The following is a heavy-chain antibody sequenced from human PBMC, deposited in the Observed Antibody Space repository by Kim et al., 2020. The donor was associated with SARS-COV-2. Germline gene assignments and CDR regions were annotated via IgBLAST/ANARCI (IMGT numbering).Heavy chain of an antibody. Sequence: GGSLRLSCAASGFSFSTFEMSWGRQAPGKGLEWVSTISTNGGRTHYADSVKGRFTISRDNSKNTLYLQMNSLRVDDTAAYCCAKGSLVDSWGQGTLVTVSS. CDR2: ISTNGGRT. D-gene: IGHD1-26*01. J-gene: IGHJ4*02. CDR3: AKGSLVDS. CDR1: GFSFSTFE. V-gene: IGHV3-23*01.